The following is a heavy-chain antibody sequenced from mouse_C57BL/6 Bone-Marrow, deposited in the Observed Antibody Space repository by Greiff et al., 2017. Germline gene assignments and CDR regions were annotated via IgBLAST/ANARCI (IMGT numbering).Heavy chain of an antibody. Sequence: VKLMESGAELVRPGASVKLSCKASGYTFTDYYINWVKQRPGQGLEWIARIYPGSGNTYYNEKFKGKATLTAEKSSSTAYMQLSRLTSEDAAVYFCARGGAWFAYWGKGTLVTVSA. CDR2: IYPGSGNT. V-gene: IGHV1-76*01. CDR3: ARGGAWFAY. J-gene: IGHJ3*01. CDR1: GYTFTDYY.